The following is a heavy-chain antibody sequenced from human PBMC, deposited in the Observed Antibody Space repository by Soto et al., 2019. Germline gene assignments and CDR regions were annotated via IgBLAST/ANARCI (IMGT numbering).Heavy chain of an antibody. J-gene: IGHJ4*02. V-gene: IGHV3-48*02. CDR3: ARSVEGHFAY. CDR1: GFKFSIYS. D-gene: IGHD6-19*01. Sequence: EVQLVESGGALVQPGGSLRLSCAASGFKFSIYSMNWVRQAPGKGLEWSAYITSDTKTIKYADSVKGRFTISRDNAKNSVYLQMNSLSDEDTAVYYCARSVEGHFAYWGQGTVVTVSS. CDR2: ITSDTKTI.